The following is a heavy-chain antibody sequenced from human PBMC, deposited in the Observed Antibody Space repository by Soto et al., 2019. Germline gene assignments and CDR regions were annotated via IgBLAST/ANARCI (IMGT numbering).Heavy chain of an antibody. V-gene: IGHV3-7*01. J-gene: IGHJ5*02. CDR3: ARDFRENIVVVVAATPSHSST. Sequence: GGSLRLSCAASGFTFSSYWMSWVRQAPGKGLEWVANIKQDGSEKYYVDSVKGRFTISRDNAKNSLYLQMNSLRAEDTAVYYCARDFRENIVVVVAATPSHSSTWGQGTLVTVSS. CDR2: IKQDGSEK. CDR1: GFTFSSYW. D-gene: IGHD2-15*01.